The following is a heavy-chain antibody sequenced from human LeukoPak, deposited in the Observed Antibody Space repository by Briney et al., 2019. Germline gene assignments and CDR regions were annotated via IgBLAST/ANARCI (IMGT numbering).Heavy chain of an antibody. Sequence: ETLSLTCAVYGGSFSGYYWSWVRQAPGKGLEWVSAISGSGGSTYYADSVKGRFTISRDNSKNTLYLQMNSLRAEDTAVYYCAKGTLYYYDSSGYYYLDYWGQGTLVTVSS. CDR3: AKGTLYYYDSSGYYYLDY. CDR1: GGSFSGYY. V-gene: IGHV3-23*01. J-gene: IGHJ4*02. CDR2: ISGSGGST. D-gene: IGHD3-22*01.